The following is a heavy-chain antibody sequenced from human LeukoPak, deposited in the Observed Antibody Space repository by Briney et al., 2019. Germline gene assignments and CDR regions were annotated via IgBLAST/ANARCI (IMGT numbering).Heavy chain of an antibody. D-gene: IGHD3-10*01. J-gene: IGHJ4*02. CDR3: VRGTPTPGMDY. CDR1: GYPFSAHF. Sequence: ASVKVSCKASGYPFSAHFLNWVRQAPGQGLEWMGNIDTTTGNSRYAQVFTGRFVFSLDTSVSTAYLQITSLKADDTAAYYCVRGTPTPGMDYWGQGTQVTVSS. V-gene: IGHV7-4-1*02. CDR2: IDTTTGNS.